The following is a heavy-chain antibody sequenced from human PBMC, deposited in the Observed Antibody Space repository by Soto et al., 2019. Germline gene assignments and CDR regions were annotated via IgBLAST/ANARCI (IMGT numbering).Heavy chain of an antibody. D-gene: IGHD2-21*01. CDR1: GGSVSGVDYF. CDR2: IYYTGIT. V-gene: IGHV4-30-4*01. CDR3: AREERKGIISWFDP. Sequence: PSETLSLTCTVSGGSVSGVDYFWSWIRQSPGKGLEWIGYIYYTGITHLNPSLKSRLTMAVDTSKNEFSLKLTSASAADTAVYFCAREERKGIISWFDPWGQGTPVTV. J-gene: IGHJ5*02.